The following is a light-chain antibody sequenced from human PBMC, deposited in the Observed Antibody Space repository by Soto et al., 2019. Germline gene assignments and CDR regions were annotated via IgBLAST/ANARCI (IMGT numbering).Light chain of an antibody. Sequence: EVVMTQSPATLSVSPGERATLSCRASQSVSSNLAWYQQKPGQAPRLLIYDASNTATGIPARFSGSGAGTDFTLTISSLEPEDFAVYYCQQRRNWLTFGGGTKADIK. V-gene: IGKV3D-11*02. J-gene: IGKJ4*01. CDR3: QQRRNWLT. CDR2: DAS. CDR1: QSVSSN.